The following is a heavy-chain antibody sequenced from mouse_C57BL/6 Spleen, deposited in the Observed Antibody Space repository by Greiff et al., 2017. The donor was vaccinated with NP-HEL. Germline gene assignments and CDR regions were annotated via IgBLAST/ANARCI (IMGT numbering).Heavy chain of an antibody. CDR3: ARSDGSPPWYFDV. D-gene: IGHD1-1*01. CDR1: GYTFTSYW. Sequence: QVQLQQPGAELVRPGSSVKLSCKASGYTFTSYWMHWVKQRPIQGLEWIGNIDPSDSETHYNQKFKDKATLTVDKSSSTAYMQRSSLTSEDSAVYYCARSDGSPPWYFDVWGTGTTVTVSS. V-gene: IGHV1-52*01. CDR2: IDPSDSET. J-gene: IGHJ1*03.